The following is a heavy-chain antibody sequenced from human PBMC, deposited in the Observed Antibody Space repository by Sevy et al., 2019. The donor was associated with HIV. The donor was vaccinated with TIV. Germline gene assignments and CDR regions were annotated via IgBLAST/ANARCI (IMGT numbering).Heavy chain of an antibody. V-gene: IGHV3-23*01. J-gene: IGHJ6*03. D-gene: IGHD3-22*01. CDR3: AKGGGGHYDPDEIAYYFYYYNMDV. CDR2: ISGSGTRT. Sequence: GSLRLSCAVSGFSFDGYGMTWVRQAPGKGLEWVSAISGSGTRTYYADSVKGRFIISRDNSKNTLDLQMNSLRAEDTAIYYCAKGGGGHYDPDEIAYYFYYYNMDVWGKGTTVTVSS. CDR1: GFSFDGYG.